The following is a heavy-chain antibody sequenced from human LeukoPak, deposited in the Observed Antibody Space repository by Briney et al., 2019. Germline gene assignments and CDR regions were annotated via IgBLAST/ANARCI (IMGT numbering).Heavy chain of an antibody. Sequence: KRGASLQISCKGSGSSFTNYWIGWVRQLPGKGLEWMGVIYPGDSDTKYSPSFQGQATISVDKSISTAYLQWSSLKASDTAMYYCARRAEYCSSTTCPLDHWGQGTLVTVSS. V-gene: IGHV5-51*01. CDR2: IYPGDSDT. D-gene: IGHD2-2*01. J-gene: IGHJ4*02. CDR3: ARRAEYCSSTTCPLDH. CDR1: GSSFTNYW.